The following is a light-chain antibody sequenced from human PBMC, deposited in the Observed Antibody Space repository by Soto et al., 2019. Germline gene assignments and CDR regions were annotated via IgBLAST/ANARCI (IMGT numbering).Light chain of an antibody. CDR3: MQSTHWPRT. CDR2: KVS. Sequence: DVVMTQSPLSLPVTLGQPASISCRSSQSLIYSDGNTYLNWFQQRPGQSPRRLIHKVSNRDSGVPDRSSGSGSGTDFTLEISRVEAEDVGLYYCMQSTHWPRTFGQGTKVEIK. J-gene: IGKJ1*01. V-gene: IGKV2-30*01. CDR1: QSLIYSDGNTY.